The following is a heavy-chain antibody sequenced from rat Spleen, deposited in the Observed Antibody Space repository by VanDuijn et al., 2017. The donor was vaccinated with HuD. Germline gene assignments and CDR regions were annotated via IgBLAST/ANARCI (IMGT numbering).Heavy chain of an antibody. Sequence: EVRLVESGGGLVQPGRSMKLSCAASGFTFSIYGMAWVRQAPTKGLEWVASIGTGGDDTYYRDSVKGRFTISRDNAKGTLSLQMNILRSEDTATYYCARLGGLRNWFAYWGQGVMVTVSS. V-gene: IGHV5-25*01. CDR1: GFTFSIYG. D-gene: IGHD4-3*01. CDR2: IGTGGDDT. J-gene: IGHJ2*01. CDR3: ARLGGLRNWFAY.